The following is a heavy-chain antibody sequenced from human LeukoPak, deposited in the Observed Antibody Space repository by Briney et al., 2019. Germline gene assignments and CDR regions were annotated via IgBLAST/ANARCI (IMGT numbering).Heavy chain of an antibody. V-gene: IGHV1-69*05. D-gene: IGHD2-2*01. CDR1: GGTFSSYA. J-gene: IGHJ5*02. CDR2: IIPIFGTA. CDR3: ARDRFGYCSSTSCYNWFDP. Sequence: SVKASCKASGGTFSSYAISWVRQAPGQGLEWMGGIIPIFGTANYAQKFQGRVTITTDESTSTAYMELSSLRSEDTAVYYCARDRFGYCSSTSCYNWFDPWGQGTLVTVSS.